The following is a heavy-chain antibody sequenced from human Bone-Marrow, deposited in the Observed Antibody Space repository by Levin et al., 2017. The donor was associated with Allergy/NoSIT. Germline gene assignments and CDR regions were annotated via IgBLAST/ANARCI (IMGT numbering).Heavy chain of an antibody. J-gene: IGHJ4*02. Sequence: SETLSLTCTVSGGSISSGDYYWSWIRQPPGKGLEWIGYIYYSGSTYYNPSLKSRVTISVDTSKNQFSLKLSSVTAADTAVYYCARGGTGAHRGYFDYWGQGTLVTVSS. V-gene: IGHV4-30-4*01. CDR2: IYYSGST. CDR3: ARGGTGAHRGYFDY. D-gene: IGHD1-1*01. CDR1: GGSISSGDYY.